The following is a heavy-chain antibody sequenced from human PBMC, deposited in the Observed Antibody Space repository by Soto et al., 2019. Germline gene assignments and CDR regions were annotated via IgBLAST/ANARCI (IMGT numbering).Heavy chain of an antibody. D-gene: IGHD3-16*02. J-gene: IGHJ4*02. CDR3: AKGPSLYDYVWGSYHLDY. CDR2: ISYDGSNK. V-gene: IGHV3-30*18. CDR1: GFTFSSYG. Sequence: GGSLRLSCAASGFTFSSYGMHWVRQAPGKGLEWVAVISYDGSNKYYADSVKGRFTISRDNSKNTLYLQMNSLRAEDTAVYYCAKGPSLYDYVWGSYHLDYWGQGTLVTVSS.